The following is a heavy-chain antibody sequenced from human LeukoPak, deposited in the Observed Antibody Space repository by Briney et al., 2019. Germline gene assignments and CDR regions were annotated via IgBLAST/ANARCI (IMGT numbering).Heavy chain of an antibody. CDR2: TDAGGSST. D-gene: IGHD2-8*02. CDR1: EFNFENHW. V-gene: IGHV3-74*01. CDR3: ARGPPTGGGAYVGDY. J-gene: IGHJ4*01. Sequence: GGSLRLSCAASEFNFENHWMHWVRQVPGKGLGWVSRTDAGGSSTSYADSVRGRFSISRDNGKSTLYLQMNSLRVEDTAVYYCARGPPTGGGAYVGDYWGHGTLVTVSS.